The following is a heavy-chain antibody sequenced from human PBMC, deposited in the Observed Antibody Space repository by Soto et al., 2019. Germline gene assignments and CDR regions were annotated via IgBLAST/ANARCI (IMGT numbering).Heavy chain of an antibody. CDR1: GGSFSGYC. V-gene: IGHV4-34*01. CDR3: ARGRRGYTNTWYVD. D-gene: IGHD6-13*01. J-gene: IGHJ4*02. Sequence: PSETLSLTCAVYGGSFSGYCWTWIRQPPGKGLEWIGEISHNGSTSYNPSLKSRVTMSVDTSKNHFSLKLTSVTAADTAVYYCARGRRGYTNTWYVDWGQGSLVTVS. CDR2: ISHNGST.